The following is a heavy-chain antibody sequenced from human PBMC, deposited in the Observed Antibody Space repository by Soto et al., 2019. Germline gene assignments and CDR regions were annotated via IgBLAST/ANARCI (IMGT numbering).Heavy chain of an antibody. D-gene: IGHD5-12*01. J-gene: IGHJ4*02. CDR1: GFTFSSYG. V-gene: IGHV3-30*18. CDR3: AKGGEMATLYY. CDR2: ISYDGSNK. Sequence: QVQLVESGGGVVQPGRSLRLSCAASGFTFSSYGMHWVRQAPGKGLEWVAVISYDGSNKYYADSVKGRFTISRDNSKNTLYLQMNSLRAEDTAVYYCAKGGEMATLYYWGRGTLVTVSS.